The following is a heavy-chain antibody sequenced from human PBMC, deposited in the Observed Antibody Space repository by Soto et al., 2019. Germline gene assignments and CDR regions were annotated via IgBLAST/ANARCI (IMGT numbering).Heavy chain of an antibody. CDR2: FRESGGTT. J-gene: IGHJ4*02. Sequence: GGSLRLSCAASGFGFTFSTSAMSWVRQAPGKGLEWVSTFRESGGTTHYANSVKGRFTISRDNSKNTLYLQMNSLRAEDTAVYYCAKDQRQLAHFDYWGQGTLVTVSS. D-gene: IGHD6-13*01. V-gene: IGHV3-23*01. CDR1: GFGFTFSTSA. CDR3: AKDQRQLAHFDY.